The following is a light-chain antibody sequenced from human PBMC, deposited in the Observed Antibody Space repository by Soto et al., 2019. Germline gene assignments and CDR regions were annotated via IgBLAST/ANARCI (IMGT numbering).Light chain of an antibody. V-gene: IGLV2-11*01. Sequence: QSALTQPRSVSGSPGQSVTLSCTGTSSDVGGYHYVSWYQHHPGKAPKIIIYDVNKRPSGVPDRFSGSKSGNTASLTISGLQTEDEADYYCCSYAASYTLVFGGGTNLTVL. J-gene: IGLJ2*01. CDR1: SSDVGGYHY. CDR3: CSYAASYTLV. CDR2: DVN.